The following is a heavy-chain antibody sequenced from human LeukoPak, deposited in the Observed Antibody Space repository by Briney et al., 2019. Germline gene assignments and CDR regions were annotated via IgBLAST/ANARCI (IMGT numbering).Heavy chain of an antibody. Sequence: GGSLRLSCSASGFTFSTYAMSWVRQAPGKGLEWVAFIRYDGSNKYYADSVKGRFTISRDNSKNTLYLQMNSLRAEDTAVYYCAKGDLYSSSWYFGGDYFDYWGQGTLVTVSS. CDR3: AKGDLYSSSWYFGGDYFDY. D-gene: IGHD6-13*01. V-gene: IGHV3-30*02. CDR2: IRYDGSNK. CDR1: GFTFSTYA. J-gene: IGHJ4*02.